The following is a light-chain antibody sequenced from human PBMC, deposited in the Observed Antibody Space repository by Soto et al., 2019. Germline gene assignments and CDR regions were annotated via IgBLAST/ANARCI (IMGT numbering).Light chain of an antibody. J-gene: IGKJ4*01. Sequence: DLQLTQSPSFLSASVGDRVTITCRASQDITSYLAWYQQKPGKAPKLLIYDASTLQSGVPSRFSGSESGTEFTLTISSLQPEDFGTYYCQHLGSFPPWLTFGGGTKVEIK. CDR3: QHLGSFPPWLT. CDR1: QDITSY. V-gene: IGKV1-9*01. CDR2: DAS.